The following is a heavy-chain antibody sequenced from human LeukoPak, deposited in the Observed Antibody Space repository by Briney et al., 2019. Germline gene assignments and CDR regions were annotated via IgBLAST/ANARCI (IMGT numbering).Heavy chain of an antibody. CDR3: ARVLVHDASGYHYYFDN. CDR2: IYSSGNT. V-gene: IGHV4-31*03. CDR1: DGSISSSGYY. J-gene: IGHJ4*02. Sequence: SQTLSLTCTVSDGSISSSGYYWSWIRQHPGKGLEWIGYIYSSGNTYYNPSLESRVIISVDTSKNQFSLKLNSVTAADTAVYFCARVLVHDASGYHYYFDNWGQGTLVTVSS. D-gene: IGHD3-22*01.